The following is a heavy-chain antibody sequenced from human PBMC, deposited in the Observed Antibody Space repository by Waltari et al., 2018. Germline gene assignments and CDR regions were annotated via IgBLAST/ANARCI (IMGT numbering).Heavy chain of an antibody. J-gene: IGHJ4*02. D-gene: IGHD6-19*01. Sequence: QLQLQESGPGLVKPSETLSLTCTVSGGSISSSSYYWGWIRQPPGKGLEWIGRIYYSGSTYYIPSLKSRVTISVDTSKNQFSLKLSSVTAADTAVYYCAREEQWLVTRWGQGTLVTVSS. CDR1: GGSISSSSYY. V-gene: IGHV4-39*07. CDR3: AREEQWLVTR. CDR2: IYYSGST.